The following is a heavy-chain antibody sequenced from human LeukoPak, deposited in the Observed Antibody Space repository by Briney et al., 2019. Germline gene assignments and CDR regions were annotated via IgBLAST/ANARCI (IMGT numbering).Heavy chain of an antibody. Sequence: ASVEVSCKASGYTFTSYGISWVRQAPGQGLEWMGWISAYNGNTNYAQKLQGRVTMTTDTSTSTAYMELRSLRSDDTAVYYCARDGDIVATLGVDYWGQGTLVTVSS. CDR2: ISAYNGNT. D-gene: IGHD5-12*01. CDR3: ARDGDIVATLGVDY. V-gene: IGHV1-18*01. J-gene: IGHJ4*02. CDR1: GYTFTSYG.